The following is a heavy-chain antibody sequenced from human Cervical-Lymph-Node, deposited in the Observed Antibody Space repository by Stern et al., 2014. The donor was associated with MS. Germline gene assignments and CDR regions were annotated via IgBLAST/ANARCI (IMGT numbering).Heavy chain of an antibody. CDR2: VHYSGTT. Sequence: VQLVESGPGLVKPSETLSLTCSVSGGSISSYYWNWIRQPPGKGLEWIANVHYSGTTNYNPSLQSRVTILLDTSMNKISLKLTSVTAADTAVYYCAGSGTYYPDYWGQGILVTVSS. CDR3: AGSGTYYPDY. CDR1: GGSISSYY. D-gene: IGHD3-3*01. J-gene: IGHJ4*02. V-gene: IGHV4-59*08.